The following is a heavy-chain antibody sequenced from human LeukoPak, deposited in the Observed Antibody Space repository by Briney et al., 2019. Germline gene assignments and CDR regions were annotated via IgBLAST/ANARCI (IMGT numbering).Heavy chain of an antibody. CDR3: ARLDSGDYFFDY. V-gene: IGHV4-39*01. D-gene: IGHD4-17*01. J-gene: IGHJ4*02. Sequence: PSETLSLTCTVSGGSISSGSYYWGWIRQPPGKGLEWLGTVFYSGTTYYNPSLKSRVTISVDTSKNQFSLGLRSVTAADTAVYYCARLDSGDYFFDYWGQGTLVTVSS. CDR1: GGSISSGSYY. CDR2: VFYSGTT.